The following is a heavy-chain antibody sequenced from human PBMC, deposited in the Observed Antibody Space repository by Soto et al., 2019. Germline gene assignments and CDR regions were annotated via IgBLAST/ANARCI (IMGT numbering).Heavy chain of an antibody. CDR3: AKAVAGTHYYGMDV. Sequence: GGSLRLSCAASGFTFSSYTMNWVRQAPGKGLEWVSAISGSGSSTYYADSVKGRFTISRDNSKNTVYLQMNSLKAEDTAVYYCAKAVAGTHYYGMDVWGQGTTVTSP. V-gene: IGHV3-23*01. D-gene: IGHD6-19*01. CDR1: GFTFSSYT. CDR2: ISGSGSST. J-gene: IGHJ6*02.